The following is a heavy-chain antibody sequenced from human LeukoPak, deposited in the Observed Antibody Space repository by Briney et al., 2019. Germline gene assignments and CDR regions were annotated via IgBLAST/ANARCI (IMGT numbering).Heavy chain of an antibody. CDR3: AKGAPSSSSIFDF. J-gene: IGHJ4*02. V-gene: IGHV3-23*01. CDR1: GFTFGHNA. D-gene: IGHD6-6*01. CDR2: LSGSGGDT. Sequence: GGSLRLSCVASGFTFGHNAMAWVRQAPGKRLEWVSALSGSGGDTFYADSVKGRFTISRDNSKNTLYLQLSSLRPDDTAVYYCAKGAPSSSSIFDFWGPGTLVTVSS.